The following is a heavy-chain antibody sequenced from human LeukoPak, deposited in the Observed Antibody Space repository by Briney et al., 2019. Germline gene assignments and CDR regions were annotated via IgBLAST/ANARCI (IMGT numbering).Heavy chain of an antibody. D-gene: IGHD5-18*01. CDR1: GFTFSSYA. CDR2: ISGSGGST. Sequence: GGSLRLSCAASGFTFSSYAMSWVRQAPGKGLEWVSAISGSGGSTYYADSVKGRFTISRDNSKNTLYLQMNSLRAEDTAVYYCAKDVKVLGYRYAGVDYWGQGTLVTVSS. V-gene: IGHV3-23*01. J-gene: IGHJ4*02. CDR3: AKDVKVLGYRYAGVDY.